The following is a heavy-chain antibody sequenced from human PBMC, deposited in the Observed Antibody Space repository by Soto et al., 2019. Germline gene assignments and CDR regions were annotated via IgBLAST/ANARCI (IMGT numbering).Heavy chain of an antibody. V-gene: IGHV4-31*03. CDR3: ARGNTVTTVRWFDP. D-gene: IGHD4-4*01. CDR2: IYYSGST. Sequence: QVQLQEAGPGLVKPSQTLSLTCTVSGGSISSGGYYWSWIRQHPGKGLEGIGNIYYSGSTYHNPSLKLRVTIPVDTSKNQFSLKLSSVTAADTAVYYCARGNTVTTVRWFDPWGQGTLVTVSS. CDR1: GGSISSGGYY. J-gene: IGHJ5*02.